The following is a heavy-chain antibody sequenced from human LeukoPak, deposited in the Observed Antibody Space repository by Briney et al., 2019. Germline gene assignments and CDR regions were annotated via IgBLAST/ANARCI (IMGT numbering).Heavy chain of an antibody. CDR3: ARAGYSYGPSCFDY. J-gene: IGHJ4*02. D-gene: IGHD5-18*01. V-gene: IGHV4-30-4*08. Sequence: SQTLSLTCTVSGGSISSGDYYWSWIRQPPGKGLEWIGYIYYSGSTYYNPSLKSRVTISVDTSKKQFSLRLSSVTAADTAVYYCARAGYSYGPSCFDYWGQGTLVTVSS. CDR2: IYYSGST. CDR1: GGSISSGDYY.